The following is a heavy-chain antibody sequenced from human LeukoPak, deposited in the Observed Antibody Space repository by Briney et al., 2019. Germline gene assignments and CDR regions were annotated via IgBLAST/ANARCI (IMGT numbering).Heavy chain of an antibody. CDR2: IYYSGST. D-gene: IGHD3-10*01. J-gene: IGHJ5*02. Sequence: SETLSLTCTVSGGSISSYYWSWIRPPPGKGLEWIGYIYYSGSTNYNPSLKSRVTISVDTSKNQFSLKLSSVTAADTAVYYCARHGVMVRGVISDWFDPWGQGTLVTVSS. V-gene: IGHV4-59*08. CDR3: ARHGVMVRGVISDWFDP. CDR1: GGSISSYY.